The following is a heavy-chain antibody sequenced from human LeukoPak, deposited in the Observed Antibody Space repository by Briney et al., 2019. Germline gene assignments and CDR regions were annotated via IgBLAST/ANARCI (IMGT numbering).Heavy chain of an antibody. V-gene: IGHV4-61*02. Sequence: SESLSLTCTVSGGSISSGSYCWSWIRQPAGKGLEWIGRIYTRGSTNDSPILQSRVTISVDTSKNQFSLKLSSVTAADTAVYYCAREVVVDATFWFGVWGKGTTVTVSS. CDR1: GGSISSGSYC. D-gene: IGHD2-15*01. CDR2: IYTRGST. J-gene: IGHJ6*04. CDR3: AREVVVDATFWFGV.